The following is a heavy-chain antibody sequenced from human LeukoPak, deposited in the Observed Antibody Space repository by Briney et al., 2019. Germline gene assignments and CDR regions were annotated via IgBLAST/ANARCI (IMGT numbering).Heavy chain of an antibody. D-gene: IGHD1-7*01. J-gene: IGHJ5*02. CDR1: VGSINSSSHS. CDR2: IYYTGTT. CDR3: GQSLGEGNYIGNWLDP. Sequence: SETLSLTCTVSVGSINSSSHSWVWIRQPPGKGLEWTGSIYYTGTTYYNPSLKSRVTISVDTSKNQFSLKLSSVTDAAKGGYYGGQSLGEGNYIGNWLDPWGQGTLVTVSS. V-gene: IGHV4-39*01.